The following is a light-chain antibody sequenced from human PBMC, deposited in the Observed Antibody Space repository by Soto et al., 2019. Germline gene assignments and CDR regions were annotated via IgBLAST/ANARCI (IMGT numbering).Light chain of an antibody. CDR1: EDINNY. J-gene: IGKJ2*01. CDR3: QQSDDLPYT. V-gene: IGKV1-33*01. CDR2: DAS. Sequence: DIQMTQSPSSLSASVGDRVTIACQASEDINNYLSWFQQKPGKAPKLLIYDASKLEAGVPSRFSGSGSGADFTFTISSLQAEDIATYFCQQSDDLPYTFGQGTKLEIK.